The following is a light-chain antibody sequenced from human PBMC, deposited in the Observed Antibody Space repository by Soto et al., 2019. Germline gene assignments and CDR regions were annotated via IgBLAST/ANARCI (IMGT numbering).Light chain of an antibody. CDR3: QQYGSSPPYT. J-gene: IGKJ2*01. CDR2: GAS. CDR1: QSVSSSY. V-gene: IGKV3-20*01. Sequence: EIVLTQSPGTLSLSPGERATLSCRASQSVSSSYLAWYQQKPGQAPRLLIYGASSRATGIPDRFCGSGSGTDFTLTTSRLEPEDFAVYYCQQYGSSPPYTFGQGTKLEIK.